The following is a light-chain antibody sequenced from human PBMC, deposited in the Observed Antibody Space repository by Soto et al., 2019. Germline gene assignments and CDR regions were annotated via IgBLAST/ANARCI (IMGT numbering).Light chain of an antibody. J-gene: IGKJ2*01. Sequence: DIVMTQSPDSLAVSLGERATINCKSRQSGLYRSNTKNYFGWYQHKTGQPPKLLIYWASTRGSGVPDRSNGSGSGTDFALAISSLQAEDVAVDYCQQYYSTPHTFGQGTKLEI. V-gene: IGKV4-1*01. CDR2: WAS. CDR3: QQYYSTPHT. CDR1: QSGLYRSNTKNY.